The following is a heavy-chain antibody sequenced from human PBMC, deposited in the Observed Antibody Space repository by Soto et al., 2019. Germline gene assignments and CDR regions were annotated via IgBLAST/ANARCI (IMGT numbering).Heavy chain of an antibody. CDR2: IYYSGNT. Sequence: SETLSLARTVSGVSISDTRYNWGWIRQPPGKRLELIGSIYYSGNTYYNPSLKSRLTISVRASKNQFPLNMTSVTAADTAVYYFASHWSFWGQGTLVTVSS. CDR3: ASHWSF. CDR1: GVSISDTRYN. J-gene: IGHJ4*02. V-gene: IGHV4-39*01. D-gene: IGHD2-8*02.